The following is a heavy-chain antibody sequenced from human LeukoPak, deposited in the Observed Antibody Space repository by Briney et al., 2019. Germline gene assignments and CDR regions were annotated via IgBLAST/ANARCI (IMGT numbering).Heavy chain of an antibody. CDR1: GYTFTSYG. Sequence: ASVKVSCKASGYTFTSYGISWVRQAPGQGLEWMGRINPNSGGTNYAQKFQGRVTMTRDTSISTAYMELSRLRSDDTAVYYCAVYTGYEDYFDYWGQGTLVTVSS. CDR3: AVYTGYEDYFDY. J-gene: IGHJ4*02. D-gene: IGHD5-12*01. CDR2: INPNSGGT. V-gene: IGHV1-2*06.